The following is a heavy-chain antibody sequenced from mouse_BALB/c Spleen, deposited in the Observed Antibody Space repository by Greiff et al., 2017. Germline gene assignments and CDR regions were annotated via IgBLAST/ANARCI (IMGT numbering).Heavy chain of an antibody. V-gene: IGHV5-12-1*01. CDR1: GFAFSSYD. CDR3: ARQDGYYAMDY. D-gene: IGHD2-3*01. Sequence: EVKVVESGGGLVKPGGSLKLSCAASGFAFSSYDMSWVRQTPEKRLEWVAYISSGGGSTYYPDTVKGRFTISRDNAKNTLYLQMSSLKSEDTAMYYCARQDGYYAMDYWGQGTSVTVSS. J-gene: IGHJ4*01. CDR2: ISSGGGST.